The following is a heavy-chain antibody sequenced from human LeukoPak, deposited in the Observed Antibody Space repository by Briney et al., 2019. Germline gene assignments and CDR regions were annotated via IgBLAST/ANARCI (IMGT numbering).Heavy chain of an antibody. CDR2: ISRSSSII. CDR1: GFIFSNYS. CDR3: ARAKRNGFDI. Sequence: GGSLGLSCAASGFIFSNYSMNWVRQAPGKGLEWVSYISRSSSIIYYADSVKGRFTISRDNAKNSLYLQMNSLRAEDTAVYYCARAKRNGFDIWGQGAMVTVSS. J-gene: IGHJ3*02. V-gene: IGHV3-48*01.